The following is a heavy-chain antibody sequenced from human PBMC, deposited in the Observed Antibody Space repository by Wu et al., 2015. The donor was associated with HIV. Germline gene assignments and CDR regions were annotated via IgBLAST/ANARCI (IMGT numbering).Heavy chain of an antibody. V-gene: IGHV1-69*08. Sequence: QVHLVQSGAEMKKPGSSVKVSCKASGGTFSSYIINWVRQAPGQGLEWMGRIIPIFGTANYXQTFQDRVTITADKSTSTAYMQLSSLRSEDTAVYYCARKGSGSWDYWGQGTLVTVSS. D-gene: IGHD3-10*01. J-gene: IGHJ4*02. CDR2: IIPIFGTA. CDR1: GGTFSSYI. CDR3: ARKGSGSWDY.